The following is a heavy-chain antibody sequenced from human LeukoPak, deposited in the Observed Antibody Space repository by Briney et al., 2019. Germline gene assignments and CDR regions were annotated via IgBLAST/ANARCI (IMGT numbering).Heavy chain of an antibody. D-gene: IGHD6-13*01. Sequence: ASLKVSCKASGYSFNTCGISWVRQAPGQGLEWMGWISPDNDNTDYAERFQGRVTMTTDTSTRTAYLELRSLRSDDTAVYYCTRVPGYSSTWHSDCWGQGTLVTVSS. CDR3: TRVPGYSSTWHSDC. CDR1: GYSFNTCG. J-gene: IGHJ4*02. CDR2: ISPDNDNT. V-gene: IGHV1-18*01.